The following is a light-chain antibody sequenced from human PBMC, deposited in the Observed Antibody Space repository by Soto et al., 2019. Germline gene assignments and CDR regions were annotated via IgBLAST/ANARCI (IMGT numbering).Light chain of an antibody. J-gene: IGLJ1*01. Sequence: QSVLKQPASVSGSHGQSITISCTGTSTDVGRYNYVSWYQQHPGKAPKLMVYDVSNRPSWVSNRFSGSKSGITASLTISGLQAEDEADYYCTSYTSDSTYVFGTGTKVTVL. CDR1: STDVGRYNY. V-gene: IGLV2-14*01. CDR2: DVS. CDR3: TSYTSDSTYV.